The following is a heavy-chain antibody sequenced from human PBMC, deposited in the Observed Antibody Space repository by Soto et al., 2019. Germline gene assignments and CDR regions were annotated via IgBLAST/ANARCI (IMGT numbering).Heavy chain of an antibody. Sequence: EVNLLESGGDLIQPGGSLRLSCAASGFTFRSFGMSWVRQAPGRGVEWVSSISDRGESTYYADSVKGRFTISRDNSRNTLYLQMNRLRAEDTALYYCARSLIIVAGSWDFWGQGTLVAVSS. CDR3: ARSLIIVAGSWDF. CDR2: ISDRGEST. V-gene: IGHV3-23*01. CDR1: GFTFRSFG. J-gene: IGHJ4*02. D-gene: IGHD6-19*01.